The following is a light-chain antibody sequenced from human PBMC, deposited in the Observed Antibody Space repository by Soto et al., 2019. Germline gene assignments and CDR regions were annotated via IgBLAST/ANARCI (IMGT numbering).Light chain of an antibody. V-gene: IGKV1-5*03. Sequence: DTQMTQSPATLSAYIGDRVTITCRASQSISTGLAWYQQKPGKAPKLLIYQASTLESGVPSRFSGSGSGTEVTLTISSLQPNDFATYYCQQYNTYSRAFGQGTKV. CDR1: QSISTG. CDR2: QAS. J-gene: IGKJ1*01. CDR3: QQYNTYSRA.